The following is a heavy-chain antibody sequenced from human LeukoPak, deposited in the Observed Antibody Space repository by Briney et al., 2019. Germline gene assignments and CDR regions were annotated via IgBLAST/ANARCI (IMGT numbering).Heavy chain of an antibody. Sequence: GGSLRLSCVASGFTFSDYYMSWIRQAPGKGLEGVLYISSSGSTIYYADSVKGRFTISRDTAKNSLYLQMTSLRAEDTAVYYCARCGPRGRIVDYWGQGTLVTVSS. D-gene: IGHD2-15*01. CDR1: GFTFSDYY. J-gene: IGHJ4*02. CDR3: ARCGPRGRIVDY. V-gene: IGHV3-11*01. CDR2: ISSSGSTI.